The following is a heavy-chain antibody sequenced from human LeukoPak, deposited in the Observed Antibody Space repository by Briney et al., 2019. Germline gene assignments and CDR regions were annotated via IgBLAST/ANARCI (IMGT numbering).Heavy chain of an antibody. Sequence: SETLPLTCTVSGGSISSYYWSWIRQPPGKGLEWIGYIYYSGSTNYNPSLKSRVTISVDTSKNQFSLKLSSVTAADTAVYYCARDAGPYYYDSKGYFDYWGQGTLVTVSS. CDR3: ARDAGPYYYDSKGYFDY. J-gene: IGHJ4*02. CDR2: IYYSGST. CDR1: GGSISSYY. D-gene: IGHD3-22*01. V-gene: IGHV4-59*01.